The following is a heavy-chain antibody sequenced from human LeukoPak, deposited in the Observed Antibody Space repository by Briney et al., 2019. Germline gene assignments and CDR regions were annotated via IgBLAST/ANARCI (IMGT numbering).Heavy chain of an antibody. V-gene: IGHV3-20*04. CDR3: AKESPYSSPRNYYFDY. Sequence: GGSLRLSCAAPGFTFDDYGMSWVRQAPGKGLEWVSGINWNGGSTGYADSVKGRFTISRDNSKNTLSLQMNSLRAEDTAIYYCAKESPYSSPRNYYFDYWGQGTLVTVSS. D-gene: IGHD5-18*01. CDR1: GFTFDDYG. CDR2: INWNGGST. J-gene: IGHJ4*02.